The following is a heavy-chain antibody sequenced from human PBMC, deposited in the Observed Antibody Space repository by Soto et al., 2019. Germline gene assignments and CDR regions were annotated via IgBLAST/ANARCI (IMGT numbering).Heavy chain of an antibody. V-gene: IGHV4-31*03. CDR1: GGSISSGGYY. Sequence: SETLSLTCTVSGGSISSGGYYWSWIRQHPGKGLEWIGYIYYSGSTYYNPSLKSRVTISVDTSKNQFSLKLSSVTAADTAVYYCARVRAVRGYCSGGSCYPAGSYYYYYMDVWGKGTTVTVSS. J-gene: IGHJ6*03. D-gene: IGHD2-15*01. CDR2: IYYSGST. CDR3: ARVRAVRGYCSGGSCYPAGSYYYYYMDV.